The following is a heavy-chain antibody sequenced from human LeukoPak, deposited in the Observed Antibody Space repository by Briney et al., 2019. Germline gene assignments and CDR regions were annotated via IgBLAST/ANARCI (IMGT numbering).Heavy chain of an antibody. CDR1: GYTFTSYA. V-gene: IGHV1-69*13. D-gene: IGHD6-13*01. J-gene: IGHJ4*02. Sequence: SVKVSCKASGYTFTSYAISWVRQAPGQGLEWMGGIIPIFGTANYAQKFQGRVTITADESTSTAYMELSSLRSEDTAVYYCARSIFHSSSWYGFDYWGQGTLVTVSS. CDR3: ARSIFHSSSWYGFDY. CDR2: IIPIFGTA.